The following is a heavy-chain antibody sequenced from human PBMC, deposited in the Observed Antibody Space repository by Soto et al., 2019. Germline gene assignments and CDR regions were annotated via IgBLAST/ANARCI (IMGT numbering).Heavy chain of an antibody. CDR1: GGTFSSYA. Sequence: QVQLVQSGAEVKNPGASVKVSCKASGGTFSSYAISWVRQAPGQGLEWMGGIIPIFGTANYAQKFQGRVTITADESTSTAYMELSSLRSEDTAVYYCARDSWRTNGVWGFDYWGQGTLVTVSS. D-gene: IGHD2-8*01. V-gene: IGHV1-69*13. J-gene: IGHJ4*02. CDR3: ARDSWRTNGVWGFDY. CDR2: IIPIFGTA.